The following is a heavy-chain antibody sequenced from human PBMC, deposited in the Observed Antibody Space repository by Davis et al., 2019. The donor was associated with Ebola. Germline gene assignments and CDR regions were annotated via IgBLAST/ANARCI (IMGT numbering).Heavy chain of an antibody. CDR3: AWFSLIPAAGTGP. CDR1: EFAFSDYY. Sequence: PGGSLRLSCAASEFAFSDYYMHWVRLGPGKGPVWVSRISSDGTSTDYADSVKGRFTISRDNAKNTVYLQMNSLRAEDTALYYCAWFSLIPAAGTGPWGQGTLVTVSS. V-gene: IGHV3-74*01. CDR2: ISSDGTST. D-gene: IGHD6-13*01. J-gene: IGHJ5*02.